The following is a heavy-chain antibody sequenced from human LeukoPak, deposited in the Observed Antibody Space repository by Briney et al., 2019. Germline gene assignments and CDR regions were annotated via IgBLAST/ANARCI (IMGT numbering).Heavy chain of an antibody. CDR3: ARVHGDYYDSSGFFDY. J-gene: IGHJ4*02. Sequence: ASVKVSCKASGYTFTSYGISWVRQAPGQGLEWMGWISAYNGNTNYAQKLQGRVTMTTDTSTSTAYVELRSLRSDDTAVYYCARVHGDYYDSSGFFDYWGQGTLVTVSS. V-gene: IGHV1-18*01. CDR2: ISAYNGNT. D-gene: IGHD3-22*01. CDR1: GYTFTSYG.